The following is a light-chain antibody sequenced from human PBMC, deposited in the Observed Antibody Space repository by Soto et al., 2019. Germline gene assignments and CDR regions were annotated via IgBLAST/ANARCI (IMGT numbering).Light chain of an antibody. Sequence: QSVLAQPPSASGSPGQSVTVSCTGSSSDIGDYNFVSWYQQHPGKAPKLIIYEVKKRPSGVPDRFSASKSGNTASLTVSGLQAEDEADYYCSSYAGNNNFVFXSGTKVTVL. CDR3: SSYAGNNNFV. V-gene: IGLV2-8*01. CDR1: SSDIGDYNF. CDR2: EVK. J-gene: IGLJ1*01.